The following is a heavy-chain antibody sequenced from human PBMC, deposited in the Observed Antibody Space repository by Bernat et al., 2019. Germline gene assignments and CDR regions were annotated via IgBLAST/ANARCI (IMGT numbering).Heavy chain of an antibody. D-gene: IGHD4-23*01. CDR2: IIPIFGIA. V-gene: IGHV1-69*04. Sequence: QVQLVQSGAEVKKPGSSVKVSCKASGGTFSSYAISWVRQAPGQGPEWMGRIIPIFGIANYAQKFQGRVTFTADKSTSTAYMELSSLRSEDTAVYYCASGALSNYGGNSGSADYWGQGTLVTVSS. J-gene: IGHJ4*02. CDR1: GGTFSSYA. CDR3: ASGALSNYGGNSGSADY.